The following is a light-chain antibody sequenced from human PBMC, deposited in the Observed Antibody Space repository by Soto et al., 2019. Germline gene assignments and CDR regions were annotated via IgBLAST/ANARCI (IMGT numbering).Light chain of an antibody. CDR1: QSVLYSSNNKKY. J-gene: IGKJ2*01. CDR2: WAS. CDR3: QQYYSPPYT. Sequence: DIVTTQSPDSLAVSLGERATINCKSSQSVLYSSNNKKYLAWYQQKPGQPLKLLIYWASTRESGVPDRFSGSGSVTDFTLTINSLQAEDVAGYYCQQYYSPPYTFGQGTKLEIK. V-gene: IGKV4-1*01.